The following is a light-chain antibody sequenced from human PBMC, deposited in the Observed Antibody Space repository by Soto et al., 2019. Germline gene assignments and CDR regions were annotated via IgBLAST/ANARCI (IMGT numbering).Light chain of an antibody. Sequence: TQPASGPVAAGQMVTISCTGSSANIGAAYNVVWYQQLPGTAPKLLIYGNNNRPSGVPARFSGSKSGTSASLAIAGLQAEDEGDYHCQSYDSSLSGYVFGTGTKVTVL. CDR2: GNN. CDR1: SANIGAAYN. V-gene: IGLV1-40*01. J-gene: IGLJ1*01. CDR3: QSYDSSLSGYV.